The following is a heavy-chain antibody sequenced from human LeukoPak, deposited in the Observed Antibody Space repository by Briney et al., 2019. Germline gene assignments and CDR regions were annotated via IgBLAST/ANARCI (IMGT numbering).Heavy chain of an antibody. D-gene: IGHD3-22*01. Sequence: GGSLRLSCAASGFTLSSYAMSWVRQAPGKGLEWVSAISGSGGSTYYADSVEGRFTISRDNSKNTLYLQMNSLRAEDTAVYYCAKDPRGGYYDSSGYYYFDYWGQGTQVTVSS. CDR1: GFTLSSYA. CDR3: AKDPRGGYYDSSGYYYFDY. V-gene: IGHV3-23*01. CDR2: ISGSGGST. J-gene: IGHJ4*02.